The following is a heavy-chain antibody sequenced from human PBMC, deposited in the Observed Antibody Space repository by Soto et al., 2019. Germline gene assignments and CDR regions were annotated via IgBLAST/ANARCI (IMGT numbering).Heavy chain of an antibody. J-gene: IGHJ4*02. CDR1: GGTFSTYT. V-gene: IGHV1-69*02. D-gene: IGHD6-19*01. CDR2: LIPILNIA. CDR3: AGVEGIAVAGIYSFDY. Sequence: QVQLVQSGAEVKKPGSSVKVSCEASGGTFSTYTFTWVRQAPGQGLEWVGRLIPILNIANYAQKFQGRVTITADRSTSTSYLELNSLRSEDTAVYYCAGVEGIAVAGIYSFDYWGQGTLVTVSS.